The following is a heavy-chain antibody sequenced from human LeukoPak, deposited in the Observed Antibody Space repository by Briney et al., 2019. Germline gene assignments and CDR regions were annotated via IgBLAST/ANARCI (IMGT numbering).Heavy chain of an antibody. D-gene: IGHD6-6*01. Sequence: PGGSLRLSCAASGFTFSSYGMSWVRQAPGKGLVWVSRINRDASSIAYADSVKGRFTISRDNSKNTLYLQMNSLRAEDTAVYYCAKDNHRSYSSSSLYYFDYWGQGTLVTVSS. V-gene: IGHV3-23*01. CDR3: AKDNHRSYSSSSLYYFDY. CDR2: INRDASSI. CDR1: GFTFSSYG. J-gene: IGHJ4*02.